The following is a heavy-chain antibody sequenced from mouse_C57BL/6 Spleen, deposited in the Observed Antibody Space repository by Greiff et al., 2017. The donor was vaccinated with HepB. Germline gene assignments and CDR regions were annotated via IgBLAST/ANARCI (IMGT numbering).Heavy chain of an antibody. CDR2: INPGSGGT. D-gene: IGHD1-1*01. CDR3: AGSGDYGSSLYAMDY. Sequence: QVQLQQSGAELVRPGTSVKVSCKASGYAFTNYLIEWVKQRPGQGLEWIGVINPGSGGTNYNEKFKGKATLTADKSSSTAYMQLSSLTSEDSAVYYCAGSGDYGSSLYAMDYWGQGTSVTVSS. CDR1: GYAFTNYL. V-gene: IGHV1-54*01. J-gene: IGHJ4*01.